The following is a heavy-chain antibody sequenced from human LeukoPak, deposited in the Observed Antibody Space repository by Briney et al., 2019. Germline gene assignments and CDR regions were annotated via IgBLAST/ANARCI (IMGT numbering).Heavy chain of an antibody. V-gene: IGHV5-51*01. CDR3: ARFRYPETWFDP. CDR2: IYPGDSDT. J-gene: IGHJ5*02. Sequence: GSLKISCKGSGYSFTSYWIGWVRQMPGKGLEWMGTIYPGDSDTRYSPSFQGQVTISADKSISTAYLQWSSLKASDTAMYYCARFRYPETWFDPWGQGTLVTVSS. CDR1: GYSFTSYW. D-gene: IGHD1-1*01.